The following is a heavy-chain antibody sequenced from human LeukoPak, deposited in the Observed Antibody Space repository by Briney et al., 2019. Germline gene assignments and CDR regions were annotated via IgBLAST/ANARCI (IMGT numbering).Heavy chain of an antibody. CDR3: ARDRYCSGGSCQKVALWFDP. V-gene: IGHV1-2*06. D-gene: IGHD2-15*01. CDR2: INPNSGGT. J-gene: IGHJ5*02. Sequence: ASVKVSCKASGYTFTGYYMHWVRQAPGQGLEWMGRINPNSGGTNYAQRFQGRVTMTRDTSISTAYMELSRLRSDDTAVYYCARDRYCSGGSCQKVALWFDPWGQGTLVTVSS. CDR1: GYTFTGYY.